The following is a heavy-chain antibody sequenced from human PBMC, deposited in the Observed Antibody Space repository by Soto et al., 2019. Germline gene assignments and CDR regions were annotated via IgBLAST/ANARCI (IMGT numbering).Heavy chain of an antibody. J-gene: IGHJ4*02. CDR3: ARDDERWSDCDLGY. Sequence: SETLSLTCTVPGGSISGYYWIWMRQPPGKGLDWIGYIYNSVSTNYNPALKSRVTISVDTSKNQFSLKLSSVTAADTAVYYCARDDERWSDCDLGYWGQGVLVTVSS. V-gene: IGHV4-4*08. D-gene: IGHD2-21*01. CDR2: IYNSVST. CDR1: GGSISGYY.